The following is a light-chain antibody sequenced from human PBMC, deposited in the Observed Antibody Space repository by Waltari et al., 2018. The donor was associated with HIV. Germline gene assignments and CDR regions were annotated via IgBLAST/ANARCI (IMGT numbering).Light chain of an antibody. V-gene: IGLV1-40*01. CDR3: QSYDSGLRV. J-gene: IGLJ3*02. CDR1: SSNIGAGSD. Sequence: QSVLTQPPSVSGAPGQRVTISCTGSSSNIGAGSDVHWYQQLPGTAPNLLIYYNNNRPSGVPDRFSGSKSGTSASLAITGLQAEDEADYYCQSYDSGLRVFGGGTKLTVL. CDR2: YNN.